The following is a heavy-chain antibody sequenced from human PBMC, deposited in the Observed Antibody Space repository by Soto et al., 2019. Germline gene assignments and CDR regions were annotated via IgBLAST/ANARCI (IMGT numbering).Heavy chain of an antibody. CDR1: GYSFTSYW. V-gene: IGHV5-51*01. Sequence: LGESLKISCKGSGYSFTSYWIGWVRQMPGKGLEWMGIIYPGDSDTRYSPSFQGQVTISADKSISTAYLQWSSLKASDTAMYYCARQWELLPNTPDAFDIWGQGTMVTVSS. D-gene: IGHD1-26*01. J-gene: IGHJ3*02. CDR3: ARQWELLPNTPDAFDI. CDR2: IYPGDSDT.